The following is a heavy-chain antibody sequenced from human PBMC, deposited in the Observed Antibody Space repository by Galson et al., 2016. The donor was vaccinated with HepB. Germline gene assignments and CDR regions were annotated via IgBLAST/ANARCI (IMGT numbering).Heavy chain of an antibody. D-gene: IGHD1-26*01. V-gene: IGHV3-30-3*01. CDR1: GFSFRSHG. Sequence: SLRLSCAASGFSFRSHGLHWVRQAPGKGLEWVAIISYDGGNIKYADSVKGRFTISRDNSKNTMSLQMNSLSGEDTAVYYCAKEDPASIVGALFDWGQGTLVAVSS. CDR3: AKEDPASIVGALFD. J-gene: IGHJ4*02. CDR2: ISYDGGNI.